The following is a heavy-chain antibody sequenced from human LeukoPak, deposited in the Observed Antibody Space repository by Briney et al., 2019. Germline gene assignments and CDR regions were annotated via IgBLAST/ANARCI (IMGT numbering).Heavy chain of an antibody. J-gene: IGHJ4*02. CDR2: INPNSGGT. V-gene: IGHV1-2*06. CDR1: GYTFTGYY. CDR3: ARVGYSGYEPIGVY. D-gene: IGHD5-12*01. Sequence: ASVKVSCKASGYTFTGYYMHWVRQAPGRGLEWVGRINPNSGGTNYAQTFQGRVTMTRDTSTSTAYMELSRLRSDDTAVYYCARVGYSGYEPIGVYWGQGTLVTVSS.